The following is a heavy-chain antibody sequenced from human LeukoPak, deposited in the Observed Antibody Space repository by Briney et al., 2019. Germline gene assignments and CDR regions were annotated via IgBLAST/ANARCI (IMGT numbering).Heavy chain of an antibody. D-gene: IGHD3-3*01. CDR2: IYTSGST. CDR3: ARHSKTEWFSWFDP. Sequence: SETLSLTCTVSGGSISSYYWSWLRQPPGKGLEWIGYIYTSGSTNYNPSLESRVTISVDTSKNQFSLKLSSVTAADTAVYYCARHSKTEWFSWFDPWVQGTLVTVSS. J-gene: IGHJ5*02. V-gene: IGHV4-4*09. CDR1: GGSISSYY.